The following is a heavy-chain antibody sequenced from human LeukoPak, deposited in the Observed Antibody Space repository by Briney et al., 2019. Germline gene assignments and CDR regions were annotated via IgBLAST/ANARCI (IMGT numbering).Heavy chain of an antibody. CDR2: IRSKANSYAT. V-gene: IGHV3-73*01. Sequence: GGSLRLSCAASGFTFSNYGMSWVRQASGKGLEWVGRIRSKANSYATAYAASVKGRFTISRDDSKNTAYLQMNSLKTEDTAVYYCTIAAAETYFDYWGQGTLVTVSS. J-gene: IGHJ4*02. D-gene: IGHD6-13*01. CDR1: GFTFSNYG. CDR3: TIAAAETYFDY.